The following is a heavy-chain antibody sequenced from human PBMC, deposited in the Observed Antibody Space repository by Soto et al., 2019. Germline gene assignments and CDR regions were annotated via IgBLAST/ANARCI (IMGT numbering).Heavy chain of an antibody. Sequence: QVKLQESGPGLVKPSETLSLACTVSGGSFSSYYWSWFRQSPGKRLEWIGYVHHSWGSSYHPSLRSRVAISLGSSKSQFSLRGTSVTATDSAVYYCARQVFGPLHGLVGVWCQGPTVTVSS. D-gene: IGHD3-10*02. CDR2: VHHSWGS. CDR3: ARQVFGPLHGLVGV. J-gene: IGHJ6*02. CDR1: GGSFSSYY. V-gene: IGHV4-59*08.